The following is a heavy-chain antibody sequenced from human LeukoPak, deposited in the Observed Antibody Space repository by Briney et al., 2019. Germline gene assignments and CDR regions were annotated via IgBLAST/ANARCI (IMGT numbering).Heavy chain of an antibody. Sequence: GGSLRLSCVASGFTFSSYSMNWVRQAPGKGLEWVSFISSSSSYIYYADSVKGRFTISRDDSKNTLYLQMKNLRAEDTAVYYCAKDGAWLRFDDWGQGILVTVSS. CDR1: GFTFSSYS. CDR3: AKDGAWLRFDD. D-gene: IGHD5-12*01. V-gene: IGHV3-21*04. J-gene: IGHJ4*02. CDR2: ISSSSSYI.